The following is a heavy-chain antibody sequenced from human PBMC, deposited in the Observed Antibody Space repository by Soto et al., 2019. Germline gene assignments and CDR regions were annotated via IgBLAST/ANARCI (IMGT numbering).Heavy chain of an antibody. J-gene: IGHJ4*02. CDR3: ARDSGDSSSWWAPGKY. CDR1: GGTFSSYT. V-gene: IGHV1-69*04. CDR2: IIPILGIA. Sequence: ASVKVSCKASGGTFSSYTISWVRQDPGQGLEWMGRIIPILGIANYAQEFQGRVTITADKSTSTAYMELSSLRSEDTAVYYCARDSGDSSSWWAPGKYWGQGTLVTVSS. D-gene: IGHD6-13*01.